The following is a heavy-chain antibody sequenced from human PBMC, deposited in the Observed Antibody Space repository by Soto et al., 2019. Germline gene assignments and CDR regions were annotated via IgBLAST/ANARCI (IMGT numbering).Heavy chain of an antibody. CDR3: ARAGHGIAAAGNPPVDP. Sequence: GASVKVSCKASGGTFSSYAISWVRQAPGQGLEWMGGIIPIFGTANYAQKFQGRVTITADKSTSTAYMELSSLRSEDTAVYYCARAGHGIAAAGNPPVDPWGQGTLVTVSS. D-gene: IGHD6-13*01. J-gene: IGHJ5*02. CDR2: IIPIFGTA. CDR1: GGTFSSYA. V-gene: IGHV1-69*06.